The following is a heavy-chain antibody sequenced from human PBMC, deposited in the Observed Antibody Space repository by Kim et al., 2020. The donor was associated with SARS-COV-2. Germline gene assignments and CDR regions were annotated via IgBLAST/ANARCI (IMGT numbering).Heavy chain of an antibody. D-gene: IGHD3-22*01. CDR3: ARGNSGVTMIVVVISNY. CDR2: ISYDGSNK. J-gene: IGHJ4*02. V-gene: IGHV3-30*04. Sequence: GGSLRLSCAASGFTFSSYAMHWVRQAPGKGLEWVAVISYDGSNKYYADSVKGRFTISRDNSKNTLYLQMNSLRAEDTAVYYCARGNSGVTMIVVVISNYWGQGTLVTVSS. CDR1: GFTFSSYA.